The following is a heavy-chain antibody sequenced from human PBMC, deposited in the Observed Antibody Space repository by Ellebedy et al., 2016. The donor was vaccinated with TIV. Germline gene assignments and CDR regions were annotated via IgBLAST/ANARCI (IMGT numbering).Heavy chain of an antibody. J-gene: IGHJ6*02. CDR2: INAGKGYT. D-gene: IGHD3-22*01. V-gene: IGHV1-3*01. Sequence: ASVKVSXXASGYTFTNYGIHWVRQAPGQKLEWMGWINAGKGYTKYSQKFQGWVTISRDPAATTAYMEVSSLGSEDMAVYFCARDLHPSDYYDSPGYFYSYYGMDVWGQGTTVTVSS. CDR3: ARDLHPSDYYDSPGYFYSYYGMDV. CDR1: GYTFTNYG.